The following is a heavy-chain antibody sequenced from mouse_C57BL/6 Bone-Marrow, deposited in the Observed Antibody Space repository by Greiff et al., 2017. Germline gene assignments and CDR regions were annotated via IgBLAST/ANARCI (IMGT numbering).Heavy chain of an antibody. CDR3: TSTPGRGADY. D-gene: IGHD1-1*01. CDR2: LDPENGDT. J-gene: IGHJ2*01. V-gene: IGHV14-4*01. CDR1: GFNIKDAY. Sequence: VQLKESGAELVRPGASVKLSCTASGFNIKDAYLHWVKPRPEQGLEWIGWLDPENGDTEYASKFQGKATITADTSSNTAYLQLSSLTSEDTAVYYCTSTPGRGADYGGQGTTLTVSS.